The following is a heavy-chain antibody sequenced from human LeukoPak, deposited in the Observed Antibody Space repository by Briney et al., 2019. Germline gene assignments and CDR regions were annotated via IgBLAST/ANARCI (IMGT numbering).Heavy chain of an antibody. CDR2: IYYSGST. Sequence: SSETLSLTCTVSGGSISSYYWSWIRQPPGKGLEWIGYIYYSGSTNYNPSLKSRVTISVDTSKNQFSLKLSSVTAADTAVYYCARETSQTGAHYKDVRGKGTTVTISS. V-gene: IGHV4-59*01. CDR3: ARETSQTGAHYKDV. D-gene: IGHD3-10*01. CDR1: GGSISSYY. J-gene: IGHJ6*03.